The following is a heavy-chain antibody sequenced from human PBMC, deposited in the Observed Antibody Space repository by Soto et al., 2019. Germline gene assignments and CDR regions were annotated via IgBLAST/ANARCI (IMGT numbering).Heavy chain of an antibody. CDR1: GYTFTAYY. V-gene: IGHV1-2*04. CDR2: INPNSGGT. Sequence: QVQLVQSGAEVKKPGASVKVSCKASGYTFTAYYMHWVRQAPGQGLEWMGWINPNSGGTNYAQKFQGWVTMTRDTSISTAYMELSRLRSDDTAVYYCARDLARTRGYYYYYGMDVWGQGTTVTVSS. J-gene: IGHJ6*02. CDR3: ARDLARTRGYYYYYGMDV. D-gene: IGHD2-21*01.